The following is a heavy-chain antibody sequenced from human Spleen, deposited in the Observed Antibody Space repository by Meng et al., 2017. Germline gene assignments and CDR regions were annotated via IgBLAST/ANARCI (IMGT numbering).Heavy chain of an antibody. CDR3: ARQGATVVTLRYFDY. D-gene: IGHD4-23*01. V-gene: IGHV4-4*02. CDR1: CGSIRSINW. Sequence: VRLSASGADLGSPSGLLSLPCAVSCGSIRSINWWSGLRQPPGKVLEWIGESYQSGGTNYNPSLTSRVTISVDKSKNQFSLKLSSVTVADTAVYYCARQGATVVTLRYFDYWGQGTLVTVSS. J-gene: IGHJ4*02. CDR2: SYQSGGT.